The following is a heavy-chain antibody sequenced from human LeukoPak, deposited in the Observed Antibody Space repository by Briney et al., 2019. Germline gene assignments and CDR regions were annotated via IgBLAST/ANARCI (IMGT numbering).Heavy chain of an antibody. Sequence: GGSLRLSCAASGFTFSSYAMSWVRQAPGKGVEWVSYIGGGASTISYADSVQGRFIITRDNAKNSLYLQMNSLTDEDTAVYYCARDRDYSFDYWGQGTLVTVSS. CDR1: GFTFSSYA. J-gene: IGHJ4*02. V-gene: IGHV3-48*02. D-gene: IGHD5-24*01. CDR2: IGGGASTI. CDR3: ARDRDYSFDY.